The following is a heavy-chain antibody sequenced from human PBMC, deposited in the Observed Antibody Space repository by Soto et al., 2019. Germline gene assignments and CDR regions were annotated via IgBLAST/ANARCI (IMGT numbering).Heavy chain of an antibody. CDR1: GDSVSSNSAA. Sequence: SPTLSLPCAISGDSVSSNSAAWNWIRQSPSRGLEWLGRTYYRSKWYNDYAVSVKSRITINPDASKNQFSLQLNSVTPEDTAVYYCARGDSSSWYPYYYYYGMDVWGQGTTVTVSS. CDR3: ARGDSSSWYPYYYYYGMDV. J-gene: IGHJ6*02. CDR2: TYYRSKWYN. D-gene: IGHD6-13*01. V-gene: IGHV6-1*01.